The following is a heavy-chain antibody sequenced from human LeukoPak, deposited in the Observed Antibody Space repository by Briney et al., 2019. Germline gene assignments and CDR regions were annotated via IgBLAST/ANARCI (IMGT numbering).Heavy chain of an antibody. CDR1: GGSFSGYY. Sequence: SETLSLTCAVYGGSFSGYYWSWIRQPPGKGLEWIGEINHSGSTNYNPSLKSRVTISVDTSKNQFSLKLSSVTAADTAVYYCARGRIAARPVANWFDPWGQGTLDTVSS. CDR2: INHSGST. D-gene: IGHD6-6*01. CDR3: ARGRIAARPVANWFDP. V-gene: IGHV4-34*01. J-gene: IGHJ5*02.